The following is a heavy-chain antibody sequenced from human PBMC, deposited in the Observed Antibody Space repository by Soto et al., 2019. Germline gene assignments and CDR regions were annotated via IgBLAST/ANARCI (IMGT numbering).Heavy chain of an antibody. CDR3: ARDRVEVAADMIQLWPHYYYYGMDV. V-gene: IGHV3-21*01. J-gene: IGHJ6*02. CDR1: GFTFSSYS. CDR2: ISSSSSYI. D-gene: IGHD5-18*01. Sequence: GGSLRLSCAASGFTFSSYSMNWVRQAPGKGLEWVSSISSSSSYIYYADSVKGRFTISRDNAKNSLYLQMNSLRAEDTAVYYCARDRVEVAADMIQLWPHYYYYGMDVWGQGTTVTVSS.